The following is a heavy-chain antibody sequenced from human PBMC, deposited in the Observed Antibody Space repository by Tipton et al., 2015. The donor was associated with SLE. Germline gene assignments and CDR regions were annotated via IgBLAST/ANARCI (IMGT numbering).Heavy chain of an antibody. D-gene: IGHD1-26*01. CDR3: ARDRLRWEPSDL. CDR1: GGSFSGYY. V-gene: IGHV4-34*01. J-gene: IGHJ3*01. CDR2: INHSGST. Sequence: TLSLTCAVYGGSFSGYYWSWIRQPPGKGLEWIGEINHSGSTNYNPSLKSRVTISVDTSKNQFSLKLSSVTAADTAVYYCARDRLRWEPSDLWGQGTMVTVSS.